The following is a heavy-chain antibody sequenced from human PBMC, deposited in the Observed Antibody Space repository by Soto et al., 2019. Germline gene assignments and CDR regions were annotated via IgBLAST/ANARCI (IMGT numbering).Heavy chain of an antibody. D-gene: IGHD2-21*02. V-gene: IGHV4-30-4*01. CDR1: GASIRSTDYY. CDR2: VYYTGST. Sequence: SETLSLTCTVSGASIRSTDYYWSWIRQAPGKGLEWIGYVYYTGSTYYNPSLMSRLTISVDTSKNQSALKLTSVTAAETAVYYCVRTARQGAVAPHWFDRWGQGTQVTVSS. CDR3: VRTARQGAVAPHWFDR. J-gene: IGHJ5*02.